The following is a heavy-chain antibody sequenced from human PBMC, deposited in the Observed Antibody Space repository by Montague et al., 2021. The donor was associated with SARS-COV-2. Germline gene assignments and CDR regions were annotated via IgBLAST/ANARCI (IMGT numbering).Heavy chain of an antibody. V-gene: IGHV3-30*04. CDR2: ISYDGSNK. CDR1: GFTFSSYA. Sequence: SLRLSCAASGFTFSSYAMHWVRQAPGKGLEWVALISYDGSNKYPADSVQGRFTVSRDNSKNTLYLQMNSLRVEDTAVYYCARVGGGHRYDILYYFDYWGQGTLVTVSS. D-gene: IGHD3-9*01. J-gene: IGHJ4*02. CDR3: ARVGGGHRYDILYYFDY.